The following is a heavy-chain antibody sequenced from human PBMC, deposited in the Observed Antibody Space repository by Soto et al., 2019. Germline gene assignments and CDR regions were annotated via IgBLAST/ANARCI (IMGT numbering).Heavy chain of an antibody. CDR3: ARGVGSGSYYNQYHWFDP. CDR2: INVYNGNT. Sequence: ASVKVSCKVSGYTFTNYGISWVPQAPGQGLEWMGWINVYNGNTKYAQKVQGRVTMTTDTSTSTAYMELRSLRSDDTAVYYCARGVGSGSYYNQYHWFDPWGQGTLVTVSS. V-gene: IGHV1-18*01. D-gene: IGHD3-10*01. J-gene: IGHJ5*02. CDR1: GYTFTNYG.